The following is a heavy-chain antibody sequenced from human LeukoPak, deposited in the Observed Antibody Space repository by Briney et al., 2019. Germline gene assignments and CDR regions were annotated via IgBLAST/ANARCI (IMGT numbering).Heavy chain of an antibody. CDR3: ATVNCGGDFYSPSYFDF. J-gene: IGHJ4*02. CDR2: ISSSSSYI. Sequence: GGSLRLSCAASGFTFSSYSMYWVRQAPGKGLEWVSSISSSSSYIYYADSVKGRFTISRDNAKNSLYLQMNSLRAEDTAVYYCATVNCGGDFYSPSYFDFGGQGALVTVSS. CDR1: GFTFSSYS. V-gene: IGHV3-21*01. D-gene: IGHD2-21*02.